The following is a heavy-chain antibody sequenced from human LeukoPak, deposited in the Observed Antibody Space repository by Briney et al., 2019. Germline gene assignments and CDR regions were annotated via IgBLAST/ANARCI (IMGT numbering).Heavy chain of an antibody. V-gene: IGHV3-21*01. CDR1: GFTFSSYS. D-gene: IGHD2-2*01. CDR2: ISSSSSYI. J-gene: IGHJ4*02. Sequence: GGSLRLSCAASGFTFSSYSMKWVRQAPGKGLEWVSSISSSSSYIYYADSVKGRFTISRDNAKNSLYLQMNSLRAEDTAVYYCARDLRYCSSTSCYAGVDYWGQGTLVTVSS. CDR3: ARDLRYCSSTSCYAGVDY.